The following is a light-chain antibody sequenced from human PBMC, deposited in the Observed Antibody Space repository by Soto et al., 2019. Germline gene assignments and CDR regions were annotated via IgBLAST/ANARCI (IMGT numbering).Light chain of an antibody. CDR3: HQSFSPPRT. Sequence: IQMTQSPSSLSASLGDRVTITCRASQTIGTYVNWYRQKSGAAPELLIYAASILQSGVPPRFSGSGSGKDFTLTIAGLQPDDFATYYCHQSFSPPRTFGQGTKVDI. J-gene: IGKJ1*01. CDR1: QTIGTY. V-gene: IGKV1-39*01. CDR2: AAS.